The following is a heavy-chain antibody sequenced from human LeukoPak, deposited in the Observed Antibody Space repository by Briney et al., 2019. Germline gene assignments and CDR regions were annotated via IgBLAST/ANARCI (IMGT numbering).Heavy chain of an antibody. J-gene: IGHJ4*02. D-gene: IGHD3/OR15-3a*01. V-gene: IGHV1-69*05. CDR3: ARDDSWTGYRFDY. Sequence: ASVKVSCKASGGTFSSYAINWVRQAPGQGLEWMGGIIPMFGSINYAQKWQGRLTITTDESTGTAYMELRNLRSEDTAVYYCARDDSWTGYRFDYWGQGTLVTVSS. CDR2: IIPMFGSI. CDR1: GGTFSSYA.